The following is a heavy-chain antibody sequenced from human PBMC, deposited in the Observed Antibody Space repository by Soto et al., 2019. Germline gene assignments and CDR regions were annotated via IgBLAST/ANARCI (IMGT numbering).Heavy chain of an antibody. CDR2: ISYDGSDE. V-gene: IGHV3-30*18. D-gene: IGHD2-2*01. CDR3: AKDTSPGVSASSSDY. CDR1: GFTFSSFG. J-gene: IGHJ4*02. Sequence: QVQLVESGGGVVQPGRSLRLSCAASGFTFSSFGMHWVRQAPGKGLEWVALISYDGSDEYYRYSVKGRFTISRDNSKNTLFLQVNSLRPEDTAVYYCAKDTSPGVSASSSDYWGQGALVTVSS.